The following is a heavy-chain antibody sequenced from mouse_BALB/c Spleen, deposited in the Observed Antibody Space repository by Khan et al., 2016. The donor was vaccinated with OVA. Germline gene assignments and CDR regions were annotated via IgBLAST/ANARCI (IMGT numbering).Heavy chain of an antibody. J-gene: IGHJ2*01. Sequence: EVQLQESGPGLVKPSQSLSLTCTVTGYSITSDYAWNWIRQFPGNKLEWMGYISYSGSTSYNPSLKSRISITRDTSKNQFFLQLNSVTTEDTATXYCARDYVSSYYDFDYWGQGTTLTVSS. V-gene: IGHV3-2*02. CDR2: ISYSGST. D-gene: IGHD1-1*01. CDR3: ARDYVSSYYDFDY. CDR1: GYSITSDYA.